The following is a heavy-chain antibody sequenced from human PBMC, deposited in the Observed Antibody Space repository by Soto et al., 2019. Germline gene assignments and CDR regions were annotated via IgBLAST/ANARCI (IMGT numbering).Heavy chain of an antibody. CDR3: ARIPTAARPKSYYGMDV. CDR2: IDWDDDK. Sequence: SGPTLVNPTQTLTLTCTFSGFSLSTSGMCVSWIRQPPGKALEWLALIDWDDDKYYSTSLKTRLTISKDTSKNQVVLTMTNMDPVDTATYYCARIPTAARPKSYYGMDVWGQGTTVTVSS. D-gene: IGHD6-6*01. CDR1: GFSLSTSGMC. V-gene: IGHV2-70*01. J-gene: IGHJ6*02.